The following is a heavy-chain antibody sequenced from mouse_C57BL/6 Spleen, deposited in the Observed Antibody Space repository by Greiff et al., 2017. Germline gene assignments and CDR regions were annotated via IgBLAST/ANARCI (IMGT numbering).Heavy chain of an antibody. V-gene: IGHV1-76*01. J-gene: IGHJ1*03. CDR2: IYPGSGNT. CDR1: GYTFTDYY. D-gene: IGHD2-3*01. Sequence: VMLVESGAELVRPGASVKLSCKASGYTFTDYYINWVKQRPGQGLEWIARIYPGSGNTYYNEKFKGKATLTAEKSSSTAYMQLSSLTSEDSAVYFCARGDGYYGGYFDVWGTGTTVTVSS. CDR3: ARGDGYYGGYFDV.